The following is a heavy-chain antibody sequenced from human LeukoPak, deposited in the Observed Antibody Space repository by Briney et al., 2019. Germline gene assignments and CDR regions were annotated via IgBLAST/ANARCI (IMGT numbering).Heavy chain of an antibody. Sequence: ASVKVSCKASGYTFTGYYMHWVRQAPGQGLEWMGWINPNSGGTNYAQKFQGRVTMTRDTSISTAYMELSRLRSDDTAVYYCERDKADYYGSGSYYNSLDYWGQGTLVTVSS. J-gene: IGHJ4*02. V-gene: IGHV1-2*02. CDR3: ERDKADYYGSGSYYNSLDY. CDR1: GYTFTGYY. CDR2: INPNSGGT. D-gene: IGHD3-10*01.